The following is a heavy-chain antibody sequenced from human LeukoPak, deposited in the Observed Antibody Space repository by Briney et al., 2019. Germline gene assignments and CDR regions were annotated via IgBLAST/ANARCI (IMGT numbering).Heavy chain of an antibody. CDR2: IIPILGIA. Sequence: GASVKVSCKASGGTFSSYAISWVRQAPGQGLEWMGRIIPILGIANYAQKFQGRVTITADKSTSTAYMELSSLRSEDTAVYYCARVAPIVDPTLFDYWGQGTLVTVSS. D-gene: IGHD3-16*02. J-gene: IGHJ4*02. CDR3: ARVAPIVDPTLFDY. CDR1: GGTFSSYA. V-gene: IGHV1-69*04.